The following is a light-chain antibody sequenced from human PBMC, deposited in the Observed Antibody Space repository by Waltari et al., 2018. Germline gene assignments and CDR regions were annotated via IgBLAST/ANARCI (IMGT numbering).Light chain of an antibody. V-gene: IGKV1-5*03. CDR2: QAS. J-gene: IGKJ2*01. Sequence: DIQMTQSPSTLSASVGDRVTITCRASQSISRWSAWYQQKPGKAPKLLIYQASTLESGVPSRFSGSVSGTEFTLTISSLQPDDFATYYCQQYHNFPSTFGQGTKLEIK. CDR1: QSISRW. CDR3: QQYHNFPST.